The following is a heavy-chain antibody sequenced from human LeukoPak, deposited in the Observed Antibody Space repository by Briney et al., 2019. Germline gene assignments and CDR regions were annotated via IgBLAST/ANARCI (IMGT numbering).Heavy chain of an antibody. CDR1: GFSLSDYG. CDR2: IPFDGSHK. V-gene: IGHV3-30*02. CDR3: SKDFGPWGVGATPHY. J-gene: IGHJ4*02. Sequence: GGSLRLTCVMSGFSLSDYGIHWVRQAPGRGLQWVAFIPFDGSHKYYADSVEGRFTISRDTSKNTLFLQMNSMTVEDTAIYFCSKDFGPWGVGATPHYWGQGTLVTVPT. D-gene: IGHD1-26*01.